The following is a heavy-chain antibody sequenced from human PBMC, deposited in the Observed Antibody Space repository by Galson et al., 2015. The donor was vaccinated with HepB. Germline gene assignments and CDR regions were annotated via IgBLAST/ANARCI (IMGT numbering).Heavy chain of an antibody. D-gene: IGHD1-1*01. V-gene: IGHV3-30*18. Sequence: SLRLSCAASGFSFSSYGMHWVRQAPGKGLEWVVVISYDGNRKYYADSVKGRFTVSRDNWKNTLYLQMNSLRAEDTAVYYCAKDYRNNCLDSWGQGVLVTVSS. CDR2: ISYDGNRK. CDR1: GFSFSSYG. J-gene: IGHJ4*02. CDR3: AKDYRNNCLDS.